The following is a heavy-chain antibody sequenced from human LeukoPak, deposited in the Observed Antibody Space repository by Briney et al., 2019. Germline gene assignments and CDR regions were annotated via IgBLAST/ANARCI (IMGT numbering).Heavy chain of an antibody. V-gene: IGHV4-59*11. CDR2: IYYSGST. CDR3: AFARFLACDI. D-gene: IGHD3-10*01. Sequence: SETLSHTCTVSGGSISSHYWSWIRPPPGKGLEWIGYIYYSGSTNYNPSLKSRVTISVDTSKNQFSLKLSSVTAADTAVYYCAFARFLACDIWGQGTMVTVSS. J-gene: IGHJ3*02. CDR1: GGSISSHY.